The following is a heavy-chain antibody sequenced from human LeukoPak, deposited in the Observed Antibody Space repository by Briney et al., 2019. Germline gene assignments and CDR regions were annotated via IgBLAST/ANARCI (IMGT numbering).Heavy chain of an antibody. D-gene: IGHD2-2*01. CDR2: IIPIFGTA. CDR3: ARDGGGYCSSTSCRGDY. V-gene: IGHV1-69*13. CDR1: GGTFSSYA. J-gene: IGHJ4*02. Sequence: GASVKVSCKASGGTFSSYAISWVRQAPGQGLEWMGGIIPIFGTANYAQKFQGRVTITADESTSTAYMELSSLGSEDTAVYYCARDGGGYCSSTSCRGDYWGQGTLVTVSS.